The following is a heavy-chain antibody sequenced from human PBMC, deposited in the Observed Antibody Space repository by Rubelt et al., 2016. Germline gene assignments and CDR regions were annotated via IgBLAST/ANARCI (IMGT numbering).Heavy chain of an antibody. CDR3: ARDPLPVRGVIMTPTH. V-gene: IGHV1-18*01. CDR2: ISAYNGNT. CDR1: GYTFTSYG. Sequence: QVQLVQSGAEVKKPGASVKVSCKASGYTFTSYGISWVRQAPGQGLEWMGWISAYNGNTNYAQKLQGRVTMTTETSTSTAYMGLRGRRSDDTAVYYCARDPLPVRGVIMTPTHWGQGTLVTVSS. J-gene: IGHJ4*02. D-gene: IGHD3-10*01.